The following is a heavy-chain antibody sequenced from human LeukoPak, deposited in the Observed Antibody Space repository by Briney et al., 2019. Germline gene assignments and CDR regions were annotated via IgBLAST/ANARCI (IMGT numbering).Heavy chain of an antibody. CDR2: IDTSGNT. V-gene: IGHV4-4*07. D-gene: IGHD3-10*01. Sequence: SETLSLTCTVSGGSISSYYWSWIRQPAGKGLEWIGRIDTSGNTNYKPSLKSRVTMSVDTSKNQFSLKLTSVTAADTAVYYRTKGRGIWGQGTLVTVSS. CDR3: TKGRGI. CDR1: GGSISSYY. J-gene: IGHJ4*02.